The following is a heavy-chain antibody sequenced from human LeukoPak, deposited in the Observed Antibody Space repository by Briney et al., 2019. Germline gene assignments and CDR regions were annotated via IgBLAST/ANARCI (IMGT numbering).Heavy chain of an antibody. CDR3: AELGITMIGGV. CDR1: EFTVSSNY. V-gene: IGHV3-66*01. CDR2: IYSGGST. Sequence: GGSLRLSCAASEFTVSSNYMTWVRQAPGKGLEWVAVIYSGGSTYYADSVKGRFTISRDNSKNTLYLQMNSLRAEDTAVYYCAELGITMIGGVWGKGTTVTISS. D-gene: IGHD3-10*02. J-gene: IGHJ6*04.